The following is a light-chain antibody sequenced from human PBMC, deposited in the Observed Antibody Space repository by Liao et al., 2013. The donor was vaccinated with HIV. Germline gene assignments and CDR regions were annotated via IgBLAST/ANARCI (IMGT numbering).Light chain of an antibody. CDR1: NFVRKS. J-gene: IGLJ2*01. V-gene: IGLV3-21*04. Sequence: SYELTQPPSVSVAPGKTARITCGGNNFVRKSVHWYQQKPGLAPVLVIYYDSGRPAGIPERFSGSNSGNTATLTITRVEAGDEADYYCQIWDGGSDHPVFGGGTKLTVL. CDR2: YDS. CDR3: QIWDGGSDHPV.